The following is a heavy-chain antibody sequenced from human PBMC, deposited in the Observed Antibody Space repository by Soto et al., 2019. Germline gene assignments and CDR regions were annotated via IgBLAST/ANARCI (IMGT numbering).Heavy chain of an antibody. V-gene: IGHV4-34*01. CDR3: ARVPTMVRGVISGDDYFDY. D-gene: IGHD3-10*01. CDR2: INHSGST. J-gene: IGHJ4*02. Sequence: SSETLSLTCAVYGGSFSGNYWSWIRQPPGKGLEWIGEINHSGSTNYNPSLKSRVTISVDTSKNQFSLKLSSVTAADTAVYYCARVPTMVRGVISGDDYFDYWGQGTLVTVSS. CDR1: GGSFSGNY.